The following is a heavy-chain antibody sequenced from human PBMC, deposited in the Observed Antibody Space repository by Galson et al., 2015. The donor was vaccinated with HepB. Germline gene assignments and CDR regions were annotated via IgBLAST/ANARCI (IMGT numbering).Heavy chain of an antibody. V-gene: IGHV3-74*01. CDR2: INGDGSSR. CDR1: GFTFSRDW. Sequence: SLRLSCAASGFTFSRDWMHWVRQAPGKGLVWVSRINGDGSSRSYADSVQGRFTISRDNAKNTLYLQMNSLRAEDTAVYYCVRSATGSSGYWDYWGLGTLVTASS. CDR3: VRSATGSSGYWDY. D-gene: IGHD3-22*01. J-gene: IGHJ4*02.